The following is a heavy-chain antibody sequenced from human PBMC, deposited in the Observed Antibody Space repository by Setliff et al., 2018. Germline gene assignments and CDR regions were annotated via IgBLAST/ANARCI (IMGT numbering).Heavy chain of an antibody. CDR2: IIPIFGTA. CDR1: GYTFTSYD. J-gene: IGHJ4*02. Sequence: SVKVSCKASGYTFTSYDINWVRQATGQGLEWMGRIIPIFGTANYAQKFQGRVTITADKSTSTAYMELSSLRSEDTAVYYCARELPRTIFGVVIDYWGQGTLVTVSS. CDR3: ARELPRTIFGVVIDY. V-gene: IGHV1-69*06. D-gene: IGHD3-3*01.